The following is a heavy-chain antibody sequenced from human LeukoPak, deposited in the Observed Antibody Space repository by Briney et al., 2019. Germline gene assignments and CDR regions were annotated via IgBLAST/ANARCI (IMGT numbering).Heavy chain of an antibody. CDR2: TYYKSAWYS. J-gene: IGHJ4*02. V-gene: IGHV6-1*01. D-gene: IGHD6-19*01. Sequence: SQTLSPTCAISGDSVSRDSVGWNWIRQSPSRGLEWLGRTYYKSAWYSDYAVSVKGRITINPDTSKNQFSLQLNSVTPEDAAVYYCARGTGWPQFDYWGEGTLVTVSS. CDR3: ARGTGWPQFDY. CDR1: GDSVSRDSVG.